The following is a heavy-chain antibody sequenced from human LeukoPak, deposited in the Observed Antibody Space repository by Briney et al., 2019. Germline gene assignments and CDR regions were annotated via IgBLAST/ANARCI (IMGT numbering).Heavy chain of an antibody. Sequence: GGSLRPSCAASGFTVGSNYMSWVRQAPGKGLEWVSVIYSDASTYYADSVKGRFTISRDNSKNTLYLQMNSLRAEDTAAYYCTLRYSSGWYAYWGQGTLVTVSS. CDR3: TLRYSSGWYAY. J-gene: IGHJ4*02. CDR2: IYSDAST. D-gene: IGHD6-13*01. V-gene: IGHV3-53*01. CDR1: GFTVGSNY.